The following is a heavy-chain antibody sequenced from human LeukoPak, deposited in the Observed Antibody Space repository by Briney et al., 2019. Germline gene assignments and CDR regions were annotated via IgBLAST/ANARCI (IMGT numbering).Heavy chain of an antibody. CDR1: GFNFGDYA. V-gene: IGHV3-23*01. D-gene: IGHD3-3*01. Sequence: GGSLRLSCTTSGFNFGDYAMTWVRQAPGKGLEWVSAISGSGGSTYYADSVKGRFTISRDNSKNTLYLQMNSLRAEDTAVYYCAKDPDAVGLRFLEWLPNSFDPWGQGTLVTVSS. J-gene: IGHJ5*02. CDR2: ISGSGGST. CDR3: AKDPDAVGLRFLEWLPNSFDP.